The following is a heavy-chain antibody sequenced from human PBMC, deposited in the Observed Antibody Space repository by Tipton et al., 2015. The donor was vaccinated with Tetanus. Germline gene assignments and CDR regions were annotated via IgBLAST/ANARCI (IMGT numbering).Heavy chain of an antibody. CDR2: IYYSGST. CDR3: ARHFHENSVYYELDIDY. J-gene: IGHJ4*02. Sequence: TLSLTCSVSGASIKDSPYFWNWIRHSPGKGLEWIGYIYYSGSTFYNPSLRSRLTMSFKMSKNQFSLKLTSVTAADTAVYYCARHFHENSVYYELDIDYWGQGTLVTVSS. CDR1: GASIKDSPYF. D-gene: IGHD3-22*01. V-gene: IGHV4-30-4*01.